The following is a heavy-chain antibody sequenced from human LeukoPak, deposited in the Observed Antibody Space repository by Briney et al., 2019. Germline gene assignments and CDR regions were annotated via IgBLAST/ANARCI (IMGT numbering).Heavy chain of an antibody. V-gene: IGHV4-34*01. Sequence: SETLSLTCAVYGGSFSGYYWSWIRQPPGKGLEWIGEINHSGSTNYNPSLKSRVTISLDTSKNQFSLKLSSVTGADTAVYYCARHITPLIPYRVRMAFDIWGQGTMVTVSS. CDR1: GGSFSGYY. J-gene: IGHJ3*02. CDR2: INHSGST. D-gene: IGHD2-8*01. CDR3: ARHITPLIPYRVRMAFDI.